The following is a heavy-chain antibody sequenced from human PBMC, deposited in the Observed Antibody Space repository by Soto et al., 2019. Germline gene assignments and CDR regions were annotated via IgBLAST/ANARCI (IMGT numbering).Heavy chain of an antibody. D-gene: IGHD3-22*01. CDR1: GFTVSSNY. J-gene: IGHJ1*01. Sequence: EVQLVESGGGLIQPGGSLRLSCAASGFTVSSNYMSWVRQAPGKGLEWVSVIYSGGSTYYADSVKGRFTISRDNSKNTLYLQMNNLGAEDTAVYYCARDRVESGYPEYFQHWGQGTLVTVSS. CDR2: IYSGGST. V-gene: IGHV3-53*01. CDR3: ARDRVESGYPEYFQH.